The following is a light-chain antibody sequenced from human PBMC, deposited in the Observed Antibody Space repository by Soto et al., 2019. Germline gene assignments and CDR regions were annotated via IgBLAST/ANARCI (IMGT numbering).Light chain of an antibody. CDR2: WAS. V-gene: IGKV4-1*01. Sequence: DIVMTQSPDSLPVSLGERVTVNCKSNQSVLYSSNNKNYLAWYQQKPGQPPKLLIYWASTRESGVPDRFSGRGSVTDFTLTISSLQAEDVAVYYCQHYYSTPITFGQGTRLEIK. J-gene: IGKJ5*01. CDR1: QSVLYSSNNKNY. CDR3: QHYYSTPIT.